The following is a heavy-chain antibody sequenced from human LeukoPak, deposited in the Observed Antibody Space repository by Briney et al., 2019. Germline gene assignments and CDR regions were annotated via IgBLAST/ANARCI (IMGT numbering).Heavy chain of an antibody. J-gene: IGHJ6*02. CDR1: GFTFSSYA. CDR3: ARDLTNYYYYYYGMDV. D-gene: IGHD1-1*01. CDR2: ISYDGSNK. V-gene: IGHV3-30*04. Sequence: PGGSLRLSCAVSGFTFSSYAMHWVRQAPGKGLEWVAVISYDGSNKYYADSVKGRFTISRDNSKNTLYLQMNSLRAEDTAVYYCARDLTNYYYYYYGMDVWGQGTTVTVSS.